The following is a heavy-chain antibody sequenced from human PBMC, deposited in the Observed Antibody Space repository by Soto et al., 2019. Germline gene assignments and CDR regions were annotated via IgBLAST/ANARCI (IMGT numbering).Heavy chain of an antibody. J-gene: IGHJ6*02. CDR3: AKDLGTIFGVVDYGMDV. CDR1: GFTFSTYS. Sequence: GGSLRLSCVGSGFTFSTYSINWVRQAPGKGLEWVSSISSRSDIYYADSVKGRFTISRDNAKNSVSLQMNSLRAEDTAVYYCAKDLGTIFGVVDYGMDVWGQGTTVTVSS. V-gene: IGHV3-21*04. D-gene: IGHD3-3*01. CDR2: ISSRSDI.